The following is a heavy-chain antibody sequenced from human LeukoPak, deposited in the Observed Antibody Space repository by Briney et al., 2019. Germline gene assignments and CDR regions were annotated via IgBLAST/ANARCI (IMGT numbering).Heavy chain of an antibody. Sequence: ASVKVSCKASGYTFTGYYMHWVXXAPGQGLEWMGWXNPNSGGTNYAQKFQGRVTMTRDTSISTAYMELSRLRSDDTAVYYCAIEPGYCSGGSCPFDIWGQGTMVTVSS. CDR2: XNPNSGGT. D-gene: IGHD2-15*01. V-gene: IGHV1-2*02. CDR1: GYTFTGYY. J-gene: IGHJ3*02. CDR3: AIEPGYCSGGSCPFDI.